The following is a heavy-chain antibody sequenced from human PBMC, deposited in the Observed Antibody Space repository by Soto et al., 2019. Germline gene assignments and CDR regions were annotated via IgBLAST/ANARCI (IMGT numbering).Heavy chain of an antibody. V-gene: IGHV4-39*01. Sequence: QLQLQESGPGLVKPSETLSLTCTVSGGSIRSSSYHWGWIRQPPGKGLESIGNTFYSGSTYYNPCLKSPVTISVDTSKNQSSLKLSSVTAADTAVYYFATVMGGDNGGYTDHWGQGALVTVSS. D-gene: IGHD4-17*01. J-gene: IGHJ1*01. CDR2: TFYSGST. CDR1: GGSIRSSSYH. CDR3: ATVMGGDNGGYTDH.